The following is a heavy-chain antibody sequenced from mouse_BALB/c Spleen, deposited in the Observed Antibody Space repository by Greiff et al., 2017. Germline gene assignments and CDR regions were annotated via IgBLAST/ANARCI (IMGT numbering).Heavy chain of an antibody. CDR3: ARGDKGLGYAMDY. V-gene: IGHV1-69*02. CDR2: IDPSDSYT. Sequence: QVQLQQPGAELVKPGASVKLSCKASGYTFTSYWMHWVKQRPGQGLEWIGEIDPSDSYTNYNQKFKGKATLTVDKSSSTAYMQLSSLTSEDSAVYYCARGDKGLGYAMDYWGQGTSVTVSS. CDR1: GYTFTSYW. D-gene: IGHD1-3*01. J-gene: IGHJ4*01.